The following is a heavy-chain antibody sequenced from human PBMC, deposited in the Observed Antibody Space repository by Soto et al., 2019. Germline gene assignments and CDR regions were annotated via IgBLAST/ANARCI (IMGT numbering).Heavy chain of an antibody. Sequence: GGSLRLSCAASGFTFSSYWMSWVRQAPGKGLEWVANIKQDGSEKYYVDSVRGRFTISRDNAKNSLYLQMNSLRAEDTAVYYCARAGAGGQLWRDLQYWGAGTLVTVSS. V-gene: IGHV3-7*01. D-gene: IGHD5-18*01. CDR2: IKQDGSEK. J-gene: IGHJ4*02. CDR3: ARAGAGGQLWRDLQY. CDR1: GFTFSSYW.